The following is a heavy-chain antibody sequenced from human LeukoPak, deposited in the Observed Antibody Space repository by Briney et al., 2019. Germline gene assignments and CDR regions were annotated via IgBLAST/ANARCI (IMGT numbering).Heavy chain of an antibody. CDR3: ATYINWVAGDV. CDR2: IKEDGSEE. V-gene: IGHV3-7*01. CDR1: GFTFRTYA. D-gene: IGHD1-1*01. Sequence: GGSLRLSCEASGFTFRTYAMTWVRQAPGTGLEWVATIKEDGSEEYYMDSVKGRFTISRDNAKNSLYLQMNSLRDEDTAVYHCATYINWVAGDVWGQGTAVSVSS. J-gene: IGHJ6*02.